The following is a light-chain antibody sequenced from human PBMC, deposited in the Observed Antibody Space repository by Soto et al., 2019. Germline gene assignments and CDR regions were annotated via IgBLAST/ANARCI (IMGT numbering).Light chain of an antibody. CDR3: QQYNNWWT. Sequence: EVVMTQSPATLSMSAGERATLSCRASQSVSSSLAWYQQKPGQAPRLLIYGASTRATGIPDRFSGSGSETDFPLTISRLQAEDFPIYYCQQYNNWWTFGQGTKVQ. V-gene: IGKV3-15*01. CDR1: QSVSSS. J-gene: IGKJ1*01. CDR2: GAS.